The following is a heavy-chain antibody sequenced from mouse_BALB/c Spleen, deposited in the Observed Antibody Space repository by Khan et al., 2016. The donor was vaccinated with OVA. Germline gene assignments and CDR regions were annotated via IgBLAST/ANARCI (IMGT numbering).Heavy chain of an antibody. Sequence: VQLKQSGPELVKPGASVKMSCKASGYTFTNYVLHWVKQKPGQGLEWIGYINPYNGGTKYNEKFKGQVTLASDRSSITAYMELSSLTYEDSAVYYCARGNWQSYYFDYWGQGTTLTLSS. CDR2: INPYNGGT. V-gene: IGHV1S136*01. CDR3: ARGNWQSYYFDY. J-gene: IGHJ2*01. CDR1: GYTFTNYV. D-gene: IGHD4-1*01.